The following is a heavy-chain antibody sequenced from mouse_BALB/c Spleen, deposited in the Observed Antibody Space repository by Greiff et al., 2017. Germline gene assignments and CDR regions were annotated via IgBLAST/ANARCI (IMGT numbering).Heavy chain of an antibody. CDR3: ARMDYYGSFLDY. Sequence: VMLVESGPGLVQPSQSLSITCTVSGFSLTSYGVHWVRQSPGKGLEWLGVIWSGGSTDYNAAFISRLSISKDNSKSQVFFKMNSLQANDTAIYYCARMDYYGSFLDYWGQGTTLTVSS. CDR2: IWSGGST. J-gene: IGHJ2*01. D-gene: IGHD1-1*01. CDR1: GFSLTSYG. V-gene: IGHV2-2*02.